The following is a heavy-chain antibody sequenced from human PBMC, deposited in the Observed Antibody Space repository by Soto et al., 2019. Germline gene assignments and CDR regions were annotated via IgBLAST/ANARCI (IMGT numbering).Heavy chain of an antibody. J-gene: IGHJ4*02. CDR2: IYYSGST. V-gene: IGHV4-39*01. CDR3: ARKGIFPRYFAS. Sequence: SETLSLTCTVSGGSISSSSYYWGWIRQPPGKGLEWIGSIYYSGSTYYNPSLKSRVTISVDTSKNQFSLKLSSVTAADTAVYSCARKGIFPRYFASWGKGTLVTVSS. CDR1: GGSISSSSYY.